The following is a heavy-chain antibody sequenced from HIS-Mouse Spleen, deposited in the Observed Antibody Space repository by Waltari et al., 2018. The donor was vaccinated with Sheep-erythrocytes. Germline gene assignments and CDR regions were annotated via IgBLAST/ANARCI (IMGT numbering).Heavy chain of an antibody. CDR2: IYYSGST. Sequence: QVQLQESGPGLVKPSETLSLTCTVSGGSISSYYWSWIRQPPGKGLEGIGYIYYSGSTNHNPSLKGRVTISVDTSKDQFSLKLSSVTAADTAVYYCARISSRDYYDSSGYYYSDAFDIWGQGTMVTVSS. CDR3: ARISSRDYYDSSGYYYSDAFDI. D-gene: IGHD3-22*01. J-gene: IGHJ3*02. CDR1: GGSISSYY. V-gene: IGHV4-59*08.